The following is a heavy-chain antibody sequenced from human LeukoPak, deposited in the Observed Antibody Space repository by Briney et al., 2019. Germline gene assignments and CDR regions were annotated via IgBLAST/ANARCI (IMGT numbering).Heavy chain of an antibody. J-gene: IGHJ5*02. V-gene: IGHV3-21*01. D-gene: IGHD2-15*01. CDR3: ARAENSGSGGLDP. CDR1: GFTFNIYS. Sequence: GGSLRLSCAASGFTFNIYSMDWVRQAPGKGLEWVSRITSSSHYIYYADSVKGRFTISRDNAKDSLYLDMSSLRADDTAVYYCARAENSGSGGLDPWGQGTLVTVSS. CDR2: ITSSSHYI.